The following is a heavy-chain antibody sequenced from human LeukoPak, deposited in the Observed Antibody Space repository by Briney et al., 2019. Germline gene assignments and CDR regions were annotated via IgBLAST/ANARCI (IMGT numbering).Heavy chain of an antibody. CDR1: GFTLSSYW. Sequence: GGSLRLACAASGFTLSSYWMSWVRQAPGNGLEWVANIKQDGSEKYYVDSVKGRFSISRDNDKNSLYLQMNSLRAEDTAVYYCARDDFWSGYPAYYYYYMDVWGKGTTVTVSS. CDR2: IKQDGSEK. CDR3: ARDDFWSGYPAYYYYYMDV. D-gene: IGHD3-3*01. V-gene: IGHV3-7*01. J-gene: IGHJ6*03.